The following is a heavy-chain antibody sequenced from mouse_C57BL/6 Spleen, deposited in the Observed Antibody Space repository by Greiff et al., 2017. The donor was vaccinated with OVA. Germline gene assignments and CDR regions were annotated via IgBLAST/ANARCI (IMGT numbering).Heavy chain of an antibody. CDR3: ARNGYLSYWYFAV. J-gene: IGHJ1*03. Sequence: QVQLQQPGTELVKPGASVKLSCKASGYTFTSYWMHWVKQRPGQGLEWIGDINPSNGGTNYNEKFKSKATLTVDKSSSTAYMQLSSLTSEDSAVYYGARNGYLSYWYFAVWGTGTTVTVSS. D-gene: IGHD2-2*01. CDR2: INPSNGGT. V-gene: IGHV1-53*01. CDR1: GYTFTSYW.